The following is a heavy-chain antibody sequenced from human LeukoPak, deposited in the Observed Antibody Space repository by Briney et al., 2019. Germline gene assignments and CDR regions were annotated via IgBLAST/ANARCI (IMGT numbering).Heavy chain of an antibody. CDR3: ARDRGAFDI. V-gene: IGHV3-30*04. CDR1: GLTLSSYA. J-gene: IGHJ3*02. D-gene: IGHD1-26*01. CDR2: ISYDGSNK. Sequence: GGSLRLSCAASGLTLSSYAMHWVRQAPGKGLEWVAVISYDGSNKYYAGSVKGRFTISRDNSKNTLYLQMNSLRAEDTAVYYCARDRGAFDIWGRGTMVSVSS.